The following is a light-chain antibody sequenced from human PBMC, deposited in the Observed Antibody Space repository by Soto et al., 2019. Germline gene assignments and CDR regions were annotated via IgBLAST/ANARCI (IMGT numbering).Light chain of an antibody. CDR1: QGISTY. CDR3: QQSYRTPYT. V-gene: IGKV1-39*01. CDR2: DAS. Sequence: DIQMTQSPSSLSASVGDRVTITCRASQGISTYLVWYQQRQGRAPKLLIYDASSLLSGVPSRFSGSGSGTAFTLTISSLQPEEFATYYCQQSYRTPYTFGQGTKLETK. J-gene: IGKJ2*01.